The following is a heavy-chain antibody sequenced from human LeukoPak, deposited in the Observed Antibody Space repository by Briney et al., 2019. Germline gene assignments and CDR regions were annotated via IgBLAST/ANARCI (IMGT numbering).Heavy chain of an antibody. CDR2: IKQDGSET. CDR1: GFTFSNYW. V-gene: IGHV3-7*01. D-gene: IGHD5-24*01. Sequence: GGSLRLSCAASGFTFSNYWMNWVRQAPGKGLECLDNIKQDGSETYYADSVKGRFTISRDNAKNSLYLQMNSLRAEDTAVYYCARETPRRGETRDGYRWGQGTLVTVSS. CDR3: ARETPRRGETRDGYR. J-gene: IGHJ4*02.